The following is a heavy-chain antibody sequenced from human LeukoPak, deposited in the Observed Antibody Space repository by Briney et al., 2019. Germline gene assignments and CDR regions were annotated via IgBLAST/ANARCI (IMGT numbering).Heavy chain of an antibody. CDR3: ARDRHTAYYSDSSGYGYFDY. D-gene: IGHD3-22*01. J-gene: IGHJ4*02. Sequence: SETLSLTCTVSDGSISSYFWSWIRQLAGKGLEWIGRIYTSGSTNYNPSLKSRVTMSVDTSKNQFSLKLSSVTAADTAVYYCARDRHTAYYSDSSGYGYFDYWDQGTLVTVST. CDR2: IYTSGST. CDR1: DGSISSYF. V-gene: IGHV4-4*07.